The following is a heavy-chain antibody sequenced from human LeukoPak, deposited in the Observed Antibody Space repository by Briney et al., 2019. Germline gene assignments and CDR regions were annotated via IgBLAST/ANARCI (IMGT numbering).Heavy chain of an antibody. J-gene: IGHJ5*02. CDR3: AKSVLAYCGGDCYSGFDP. D-gene: IGHD2-21*02. CDR1: GFTFSSYA. Sequence: PGGSLRLSCAASGFTFSSYAMSWVRQAPGKGLEWVSAISGSGGSTYYADSVKGRFTISGDNSKNTLYLQMNSLRAEDTAVYYCAKSVLAYCGGDCYSGFDPWGQGTLVTVSS. V-gene: IGHV3-23*01. CDR2: ISGSGGST.